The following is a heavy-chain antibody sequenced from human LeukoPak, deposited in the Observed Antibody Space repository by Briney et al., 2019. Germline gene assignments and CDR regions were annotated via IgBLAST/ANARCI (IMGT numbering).Heavy chain of an antibody. V-gene: IGHV3-30-3*01. Sequence: GRSLRLSCAASGFAFSSYAMHWVRQAPGKGLEWVAVISYDGSNKYYADSVKGRFTISRDNSKNTLYLQMNSLRAEDTAVYYCARDKQGARQWLVLAYWGQGTLVTVSS. CDR2: ISYDGSNK. CDR1: GFAFSSYA. D-gene: IGHD6-19*01. CDR3: ARDKQGARQWLVLAY. J-gene: IGHJ4*02.